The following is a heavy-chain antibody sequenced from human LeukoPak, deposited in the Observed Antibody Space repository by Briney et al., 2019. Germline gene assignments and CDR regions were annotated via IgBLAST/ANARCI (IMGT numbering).Heavy chain of an antibody. V-gene: IGHV6-1*01. CDR2: TYYRSKWYN. D-gene: IGHD4-23*01. CDR1: GDSVSSNSAA. Sequence: SQTLSLTCTISGDSVSSNSAAWNWIRQSPSRGLEWLGRTYYRSKWYNDYAVSVKSRITINPDTSKNQFSLQLNSVTPEDTAVYYCARRTTVVTHRYYYYMDVWGKGTTVTVSS. J-gene: IGHJ6*03. CDR3: ARRTTVVTHRYYYYMDV.